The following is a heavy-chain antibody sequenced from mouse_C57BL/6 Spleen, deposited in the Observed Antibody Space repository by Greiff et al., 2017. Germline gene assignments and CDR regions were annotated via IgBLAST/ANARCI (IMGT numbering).Heavy chain of an antibody. CDR2: INPSTGGT. Sequence: VQLKESGPELVKPGASVKISCKASGYSFTGYYMNWVKQSPEKSLEWIGEINPSTGGTTYNQKFKAKATLTVDKSSSTAYMQLKSLTSEDSAVYYCARYDYVFAYWGQGTLVTVSA. D-gene: IGHD2-4*01. CDR1: GYSFTGYY. V-gene: IGHV1-42*01. J-gene: IGHJ3*01. CDR3: ARYDYVFAY.